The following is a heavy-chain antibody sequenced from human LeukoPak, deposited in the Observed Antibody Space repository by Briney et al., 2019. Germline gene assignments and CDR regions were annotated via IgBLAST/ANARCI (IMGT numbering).Heavy chain of an antibody. V-gene: IGHV1-8*01. CDR1: GYTFTSYD. Sequence: ASVKVYCKASGYTFTSYDINWVRQATGQGLESVGWMNPNSGNTGYAQKFQGRVTMTRNTSISTAYMELSSLRSEDTAVYYCARGVELEWVFDYWGQGTLVTVSS. D-gene: IGHD3-3*01. J-gene: IGHJ4*02. CDR3: ARGVELEWVFDY. CDR2: MNPNSGNT.